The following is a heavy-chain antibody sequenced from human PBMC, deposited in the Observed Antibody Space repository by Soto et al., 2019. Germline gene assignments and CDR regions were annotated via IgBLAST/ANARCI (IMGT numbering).Heavy chain of an antibody. J-gene: IGHJ4*02. Sequence: EVQLVESGGGFVQPGGSLRLSCIASGFTFSSYEMNWVRQAPGKGLQWVSYIDSSGSAIYYADSVKGRFTISRDNAKNSLYLQMNSLRAEETALYFCARGDASGYWGQGTLVTVSS. CDR1: GFTFSSYE. CDR3: ARGDASGY. D-gene: IGHD2-2*01. V-gene: IGHV3-48*03. CDR2: IDSSGSAI.